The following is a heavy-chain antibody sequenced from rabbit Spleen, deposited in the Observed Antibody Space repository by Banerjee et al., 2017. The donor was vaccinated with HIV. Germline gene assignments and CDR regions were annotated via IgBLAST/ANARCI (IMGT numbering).Heavy chain of an antibody. CDR2: IDTNDGDT. D-gene: IGHD3-3*01. V-gene: IGHV1S40*01. CDR3: ATDLVGVGAWNL. Sequence: QSLEESGGDLVKPGASLTLTCTASGFSLTSSDYMCWVRQAPGKGLEWIACIDTNDGDTDYANWPKGRFTISKTSSTTVTLQMTSLTAADTATYFCATDLVGVGAWNLWGPGTLVTVS. CDR1: GFSLTSSDY. J-gene: IGHJ4*01.